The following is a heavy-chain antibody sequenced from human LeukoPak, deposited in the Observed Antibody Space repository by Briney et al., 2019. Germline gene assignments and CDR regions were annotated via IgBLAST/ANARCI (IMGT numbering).Heavy chain of an antibody. D-gene: IGHD6-19*01. V-gene: IGHV4-4*07. CDR1: GGSISSYY. J-gene: IGHJ3*02. CDR3: ARDNPTIAVAARDAFDI. CDR2: IYTSGST. Sequence: PSETLSLTCTVSGGSISSYYWSWIRQPAGKGLEWIGRIYTSGSTNYNPSLKSRVTMSVDTSKNQFSLKLSSVTAADTAVYYCARDNPTIAVAARDAFDIWGQGTMVTVSS.